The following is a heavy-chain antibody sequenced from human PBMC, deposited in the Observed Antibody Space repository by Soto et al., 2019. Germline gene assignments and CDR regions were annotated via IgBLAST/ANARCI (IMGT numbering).Heavy chain of an antibody. D-gene: IGHD3-16*01. V-gene: IGHV3-33*01. J-gene: IGHJ5*02. CDR1: GFKFRNYA. Sequence: GGSLRPSCAASGFKFRNYAIHWVRQAPGKGLEWLAVIWFDGSKKYYADSVKGRFTISRDNSKNTVYLDMNSLTADDSGVFYCARAHSMMILDRFDPWGHGTLVTSPQ. CDR2: IWFDGSKK. CDR3: ARAHSMMILDRFDP.